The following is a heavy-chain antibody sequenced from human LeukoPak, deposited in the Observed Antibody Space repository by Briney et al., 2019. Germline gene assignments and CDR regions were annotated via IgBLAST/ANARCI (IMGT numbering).Heavy chain of an antibody. CDR3: AREIAAAGTEWFDP. J-gene: IGHJ5*02. V-gene: IGHV3-11*01. Sequence: PGGSLRLSCAASGFTFSDYYMSWIRQAPGKGLEWVSYISTSGSTIYYADSVKGRFTISRDNAKNSVYLQMNSLRAEDTAVYYCAREIAAAGTEWFDPWGQGTLVTVSS. CDR2: ISTSGSTI. CDR1: GFTFSDYY. D-gene: IGHD6-13*01.